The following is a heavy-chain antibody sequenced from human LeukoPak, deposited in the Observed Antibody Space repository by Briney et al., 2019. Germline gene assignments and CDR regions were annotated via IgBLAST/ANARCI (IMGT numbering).Heavy chain of an antibody. CDR1: GFTVSSNS. D-gene: IGHD6-19*01. Sequence: PGGSLRLSCTVSGFTVSSNSMSWVRQAPGKGLEWVSFIYSDNTHYSDSVKGRFTISRDNSKNTVYLQMNSLRAEDTALYYCAGDKTSSGWYEIDYRGQGTLVTVSS. CDR2: IYSDNT. CDR3: AGDKTSSGWYEIDY. J-gene: IGHJ4*02. V-gene: IGHV3-53*01.